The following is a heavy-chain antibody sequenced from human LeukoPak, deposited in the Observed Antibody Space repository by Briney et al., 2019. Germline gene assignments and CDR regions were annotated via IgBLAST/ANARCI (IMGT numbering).Heavy chain of an antibody. CDR3: ARSLSRTYWYFDL. Sequence: PGGSLRLSCTVSGFTVSSNSMSWVRQAPGKGLEWVSFIYSGGNTHYSDSVKGRFTISRDNAKNSLFLQMNSLRAEDTAVYYCARSLSRTYWYFDLWGRGTLVTVSS. D-gene: IGHD2/OR15-2a*01. V-gene: IGHV3-53*01. J-gene: IGHJ2*01. CDR1: GFTVSSNS. CDR2: IYSGGNT.